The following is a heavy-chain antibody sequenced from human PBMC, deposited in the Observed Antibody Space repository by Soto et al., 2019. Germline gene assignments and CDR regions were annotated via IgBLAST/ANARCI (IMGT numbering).Heavy chain of an antibody. Sequence: PGGSLRLSCAASGFTFSSYAMSWVRQAPGKGLEWVSAISGSGGSTYYADSVKGRFTISRDNSKNTLYLQMNSLRAEDTAVYYCAKSIAARPAYYYYGMDVWGQGTTVTVSS. V-gene: IGHV3-23*01. D-gene: IGHD6-6*01. CDR3: AKSIAARPAYYYYGMDV. CDR1: GFTFSSYA. J-gene: IGHJ6*02. CDR2: ISGSGGST.